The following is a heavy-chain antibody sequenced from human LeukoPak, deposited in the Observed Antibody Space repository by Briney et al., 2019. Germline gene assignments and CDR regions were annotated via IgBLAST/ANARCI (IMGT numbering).Heavy chain of an antibody. J-gene: IGHJ4*02. CDR2: IYYSGST. CDR1: GGSVSSGSYY. Sequence: PSETLSLTCSVFGGSVSSGSYYWSWIRQSPGKGLEWIGCIYYSGSTNYNHSLRGRVAMSIDTSKNHFSLRLISVTAADTAIYYCARAPGIVGTTPFGNYWGRGTLVTVSS. D-gene: IGHD1-26*01. V-gene: IGHV4-61*03. CDR3: ARAPGIVGTTPFGNY.